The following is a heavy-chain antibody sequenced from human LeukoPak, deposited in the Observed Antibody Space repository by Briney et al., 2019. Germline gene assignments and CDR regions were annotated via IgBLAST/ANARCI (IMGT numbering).Heavy chain of an antibody. D-gene: IGHD3-10*01. CDR3: ARLGGSGSSPNWFDP. Sequence: GESLKISCKGSGYSFTSYWIGWVRQMPGKGLEWMGIIYPGDSDTRYSPSFQGQVTISANKSISTAYLQWSSLKASDTAMYYCARLGGSGSSPNWFDPWGQGTLVTVSS. CDR1: GYSFTSYW. V-gene: IGHV5-51*01. CDR2: IYPGDSDT. J-gene: IGHJ5*02.